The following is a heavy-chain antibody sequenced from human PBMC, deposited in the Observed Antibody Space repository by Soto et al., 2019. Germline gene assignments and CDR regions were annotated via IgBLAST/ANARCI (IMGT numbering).Heavy chain of an antibody. Sequence: RSQTLSLTCPISGASVSSNSAAWNWLRQSPSRGLEWLGRTYYRSKWYNDYAVSVKSRITINPDTSKNQFSLQLNSVTPEDTAVYYCARDVVRYNWFDPWGQGTLVTVSS. CDR2: TYYRSKWYN. D-gene: IGHD2-2*01. V-gene: IGHV6-1*01. CDR1: GASVSSNSAA. CDR3: ARDVVRYNWFDP. J-gene: IGHJ5*02.